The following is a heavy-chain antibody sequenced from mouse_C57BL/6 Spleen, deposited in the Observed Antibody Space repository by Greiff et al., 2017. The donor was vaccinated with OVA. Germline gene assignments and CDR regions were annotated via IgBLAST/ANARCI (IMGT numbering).Heavy chain of an antibody. Sequence: EVHLVESGGGLVKPGGSLKLSCAASGFTFSSYAMSWVRQTPEKRLEWVATISDGGSYTYYPDNVKGRFTLSRDNAKNNLYLQMSHLKSEDTAMYYCARGGNYEGVWFAYWGQGTLVTVSA. CDR2: ISDGGSYT. J-gene: IGHJ3*01. CDR1: GFTFSSYA. V-gene: IGHV5-4*01. CDR3: ARGGNYEGVWFAY. D-gene: IGHD2-4*01.